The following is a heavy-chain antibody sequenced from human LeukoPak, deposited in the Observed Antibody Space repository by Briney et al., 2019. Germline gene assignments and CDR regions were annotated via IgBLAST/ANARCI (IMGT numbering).Heavy chain of an antibody. CDR2: MNPNSGNT. V-gene: IGHV1-8*02. CDR1: GGTFSSHA. D-gene: IGHD4-17*01. J-gene: IGHJ4*02. CDR3: ARLFSTTVIDY. Sequence: ASVKVSCKASGGTFSSHAISWVRQATGQGLEWMGWMNPNSGNTGYAQKFQGRVTMTRNTSISTAYMELSSLRSEDTAVYYCARLFSTTVIDYWGQGTLVTVSS.